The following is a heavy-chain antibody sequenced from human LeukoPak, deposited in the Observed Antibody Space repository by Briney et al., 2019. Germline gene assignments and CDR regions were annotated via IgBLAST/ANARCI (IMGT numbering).Heavy chain of an antibody. CDR3: ARVRDSSGYYVFDY. D-gene: IGHD3-22*01. CDR2: INTNAGNP. CDR1: GYTFTSYA. Sequence: ASVKVSCKASGYTFTSYAMNWVRQAPGQGLERMGWINTNAGNPTYAQGFTGRFVFSLDTSVSTAYLQISSLKAEDTAVYYCARVRDSSGYYVFDYWGQGTLVTVSS. V-gene: IGHV7-4-1*02. J-gene: IGHJ4*02.